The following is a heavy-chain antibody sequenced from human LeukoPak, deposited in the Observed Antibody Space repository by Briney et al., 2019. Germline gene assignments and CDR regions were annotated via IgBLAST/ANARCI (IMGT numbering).Heavy chain of an antibody. V-gene: IGHV4-59*13. J-gene: IGHJ6*02. CDR2: IYYSDSGSA. Sequence: PSETLSLTCNVSGGSISSYYWRWIREPRGGGVGCIGYIYYSDSGSATYNPSLKSRVSRSIDTSKNQLSLKLRSVTAADMAVYDCATALLGYCSGGSCSGNYGMDVWGQGTTVTVSS. CDR3: ATALLGYCSGGSCSGNYGMDV. D-gene: IGHD2-15*01. CDR1: GGSISSYY.